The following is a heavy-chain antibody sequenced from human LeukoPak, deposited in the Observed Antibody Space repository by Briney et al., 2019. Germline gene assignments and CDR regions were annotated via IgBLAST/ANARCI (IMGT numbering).Heavy chain of an antibody. Sequence: SETLSLTCAVSGGSISSSNWWSWVRQPPGKGLEWIGEIYHSGSTNYNPSLKSRVTISVDKSKNQFSLKLSSVTAADTAVYYCARFPYYYDSSGYIHWGQGTLVTVSS. CDR3: ARFPYYYDSSGYIH. CDR1: GGSISSSNW. CDR2: IYHSGST. V-gene: IGHV4-4*02. D-gene: IGHD3-22*01. J-gene: IGHJ4*02.